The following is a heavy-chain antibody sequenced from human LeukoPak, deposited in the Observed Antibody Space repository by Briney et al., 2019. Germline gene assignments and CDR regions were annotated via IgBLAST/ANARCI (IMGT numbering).Heavy chain of an antibody. CDR1: GGSVSSSSYY. CDR3: ARTTEGYCRGRDCYSDYYYMDV. V-gene: IGHV4-39*07. Sequence: SETLSLTCTVSGGSVSSSSYYWGWIRQPPGKGLEWIGNIYYSGSTYYNPSLKSQVTISVDTSKNQFSLKLSSVTAADTAVYYCARTTEGYCRGRDCYSDYYYMDVWGKGTTVTVSS. CDR2: IYYSGST. J-gene: IGHJ6*03. D-gene: IGHD2-21*02.